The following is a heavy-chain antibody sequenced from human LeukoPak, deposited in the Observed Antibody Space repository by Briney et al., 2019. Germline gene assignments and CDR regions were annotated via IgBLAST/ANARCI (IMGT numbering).Heavy chain of an antibody. CDR1: GFTFGDYA. CDR2: IRSKAYGGTT. D-gene: IGHD6-19*01. J-gene: IGHJ4*02. CDR3: TRESAVAGTAGYYFDY. V-gene: IGHV3-49*03. Sequence: PGGSLRLSCTASGFTFGDYAMSWFRQAPGKGLEWVGFIRSKAYGGTTEYAASVKGRFTISRDDSKSIAYLQMNSLKTEDTAVYYCTRESAVAGTAGYYFDYWGQGTLVTVSS.